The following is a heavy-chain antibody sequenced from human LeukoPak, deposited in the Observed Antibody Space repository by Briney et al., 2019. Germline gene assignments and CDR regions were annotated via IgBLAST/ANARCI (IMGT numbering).Heavy chain of an antibody. CDR1: GFTLSSSL. Sequence: GGSLRLSCAASGFTLSSSLMTWVRQAAGKGLEGVASVNQDGGEKNYVDSVKGRFTISRDNAKNSLYLQMNSLRTEDTAVYYCASGRVTAVYWGQGTLVTVSS. V-gene: IGHV3-7*03. CDR2: VNQDGGEK. D-gene: IGHD2-21*02. J-gene: IGHJ4*02. CDR3: ASGRVTAVY.